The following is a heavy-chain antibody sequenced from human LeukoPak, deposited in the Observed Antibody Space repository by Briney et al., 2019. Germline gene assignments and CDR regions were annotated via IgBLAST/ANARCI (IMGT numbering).Heavy chain of an antibody. J-gene: IGHJ4*02. CDR2: ISAVGSTI. CDR1: GFTFSSYG. Sequence: GGTLRLSCAASGFTFSSYGMSWVRQAPGKGLEWLAYISAVGSTIFYADSVKGRFTVSRDNAKNSLFLQMTTLTAEDTAVYYCVRGKVGEGNFWGQGTLVTVSS. D-gene: IGHD3-10*01. CDR3: VRGKVGEGNF. V-gene: IGHV3-48*04.